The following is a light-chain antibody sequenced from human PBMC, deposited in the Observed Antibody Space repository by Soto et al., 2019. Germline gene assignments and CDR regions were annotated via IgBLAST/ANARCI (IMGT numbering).Light chain of an antibody. J-gene: IGKJ1*01. V-gene: IGKV3-15*01. Sequence: EIVMTQSPATLSVSPGEGATFSCRASQSINTKIAWYQLKPGQAPRLLIYDASIRATGIPARFSGSGSGTEFSLTINSLQSEDFGVYFCQQYDQWWKCGQGTKVDIK. CDR1: QSINTK. CDR2: DAS. CDR3: QQYDQWWK.